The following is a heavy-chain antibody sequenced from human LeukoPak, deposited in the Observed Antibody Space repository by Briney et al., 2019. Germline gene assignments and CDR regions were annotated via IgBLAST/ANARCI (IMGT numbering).Heavy chain of an antibody. Sequence: GGSLRLSCAASGFTVSSNYMSWVRQAPGKGLEWVSVIYSGGSTYYADSVKGRFTISRDNSKNTLYLQMNSLRAEDTAVYYYARDHPYGGFLDYWGQGTLVTVSS. V-gene: IGHV3-66*01. J-gene: IGHJ4*02. CDR3: ARDHPYGGFLDY. D-gene: IGHD3-16*01. CDR1: GFTVSSNY. CDR2: IYSGGST.